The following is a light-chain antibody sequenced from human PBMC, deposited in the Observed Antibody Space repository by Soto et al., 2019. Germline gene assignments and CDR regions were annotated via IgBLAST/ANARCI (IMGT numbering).Light chain of an antibody. J-gene: IGLJ2*01. CDR1: SSKIGADYD. CDR3: QSYDSSLSGPV. Sequence: QSVLTQPPSVSGAPGQRVTISCTGSSSKIGADYDVHWYQQLPGTAPKLLIYGNSNRPSGVPDRFSGSKSGTSASLAITGLQAEDEADYYCQSYDSSLSGPVFGGGTKLTVL. V-gene: IGLV1-40*01. CDR2: GNS.